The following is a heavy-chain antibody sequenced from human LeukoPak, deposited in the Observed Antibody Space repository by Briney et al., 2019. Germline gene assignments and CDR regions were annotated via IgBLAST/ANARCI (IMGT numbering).Heavy chain of an antibody. Sequence: GASVKLSCKASGYTFTGYYMHWVRQAPGQGLEWMGWINPNSGGTNYAQKFQGRVTMTRDTSISTAYMELSRLRSDDTAVYYCARDRCSSTSCQNEFHPWGQGTLVTVSS. CDR2: INPNSGGT. CDR1: GYTFTGYY. D-gene: IGHD2-2*01. V-gene: IGHV1-2*02. CDR3: ARDRCSSTSCQNEFHP. J-gene: IGHJ5*02.